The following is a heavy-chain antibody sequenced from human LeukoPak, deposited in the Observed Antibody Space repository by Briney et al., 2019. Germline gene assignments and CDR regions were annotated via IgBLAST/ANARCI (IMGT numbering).Heavy chain of an antibody. D-gene: IGHD3-9*01. CDR2: IYYTGSS. CDR3: ARGLRIFILGGDFDY. J-gene: IGHJ4*01. CDR1: GFTFTSYY. Sequence: LKLSCPAAGFTFTSYYMHWIRQPPGKGLEWIGYIYYTGSSNYNPSLKSRVTISEDTSENHYSLKLSSVTAADTAVYYCARGLRIFILGGDFDYGG. V-gene: IGHV4-59*01.